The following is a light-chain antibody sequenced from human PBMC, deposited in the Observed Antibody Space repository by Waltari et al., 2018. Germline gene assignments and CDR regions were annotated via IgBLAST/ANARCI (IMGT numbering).Light chain of an antibody. CDR1: SPDVGNYNI. Sequence: QSALTQPASVSGSPGQSITISCTGTSPDVGNYNIVSWFQHHPGKAPKLLIYEGEKRPSGVSRRFVGSKSDKAASLTISGLEADDEAVYYCFSYAVSSTFMIFGGGTQLTVL. J-gene: IGLJ2*01. CDR2: EGE. CDR3: FSYAVSSTFMI. V-gene: IGLV2-23*01.